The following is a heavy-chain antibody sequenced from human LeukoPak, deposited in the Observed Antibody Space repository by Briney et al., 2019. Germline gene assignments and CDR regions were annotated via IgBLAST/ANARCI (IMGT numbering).Heavy chain of an antibody. CDR1: GFTFSSYA. CDR2: ISGSGGST. V-gene: IGHV3-23*01. D-gene: IGHD3-3*02. CDR3: ARVLARLPRASWYFDL. J-gene: IGHJ2*01. Sequence: GGSLRLSCAASGFTFSSYAMSWVRQAPGKGLEWVSAISGSGGSTSYAQKFQGRVTMTRDTSTSTVYMELSSLRSEDTAVYYCARVLARLPRASWYFDLWGRGTLVTVSS.